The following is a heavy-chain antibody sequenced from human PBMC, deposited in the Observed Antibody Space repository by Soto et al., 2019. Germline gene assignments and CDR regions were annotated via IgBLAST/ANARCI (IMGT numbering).Heavy chain of an antibody. CDR1: GYTFSTYD. V-gene: IGHV1-46*01. Sequence: ASVKVSCKASGYTFSTYDIHWVRQAPGQGLEWMGVINPSGGGTHYAEEFQDRITLTRDTSTRTLYMELTSLRSEDTAVYYCARGGYYDFSSGYSTWYYYGMDVWGQGTTVTVSS. CDR2: INPSGGGT. J-gene: IGHJ6*02. CDR3: ARGGYYDFSSGYSTWYYYGMDV. D-gene: IGHD3-3*01.